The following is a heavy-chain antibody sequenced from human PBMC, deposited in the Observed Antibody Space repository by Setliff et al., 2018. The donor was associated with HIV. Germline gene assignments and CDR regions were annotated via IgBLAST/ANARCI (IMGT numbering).Heavy chain of an antibody. CDR2: ITSGSGYI. CDR3: AKDSEFFPVPDRSGYMDY. Sequence: GGSLRLSCAASGFNFRNYNMNWVRQAPGKGLEWVSCITSGSGYIYYANSVKGRFTISRDNPKRTLYLQIDSLRAEDTAVYYCAKDSEFFPVPDRSGYMDYWGQGTPVTVSS. D-gene: IGHD5-12*01. V-gene: IGHV3-21*01. J-gene: IGHJ4*02. CDR1: GFNFRNYN.